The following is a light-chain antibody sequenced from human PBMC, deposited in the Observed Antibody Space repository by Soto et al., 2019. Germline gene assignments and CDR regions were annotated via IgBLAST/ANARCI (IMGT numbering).Light chain of an antibody. Sequence: EIGLTQSPGTLSFDPGDSAALSCRASQSVSSRSLAWYQQKRGQAPRLLIHGASNRATGIPDRFSGSGSGTDLTLTISRLEPEDFAVYYCQQYGSSPRTFGRGTKVEV. CDR2: GAS. V-gene: IGKV3-20*01. J-gene: IGKJ4*02. CDR3: QQYGSSPRT. CDR1: QSVSSRS.